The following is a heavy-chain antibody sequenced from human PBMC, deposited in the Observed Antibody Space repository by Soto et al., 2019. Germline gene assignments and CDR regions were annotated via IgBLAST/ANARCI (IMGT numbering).Heavy chain of an antibody. V-gene: IGHV1-69*08. CDR2: IIPILGIA. D-gene: IGHD4-17*01. J-gene: IGHJ4*02. CDR3: ARDYGDYWKRVVGFDY. CDR1: GGTFSSYT. Sequence: QVQLVQSGAEVKKPGSSVKVSCKASGGTFSSYTISWVRQAPGQGLEWMGRIIPILGIANYAQKFQGRVTIPADKSTSTGYMELSSLRSEDTAVYYCARDYGDYWKRVVGFDYWGQGTLVTVSS.